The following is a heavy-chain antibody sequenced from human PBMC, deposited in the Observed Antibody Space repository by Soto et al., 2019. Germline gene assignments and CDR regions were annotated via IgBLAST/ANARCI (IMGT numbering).Heavy chain of an antibody. V-gene: IGHV3-21*01. CDR2: ISSNSAYI. CDR3: TRDASRDSSARGWFDP. D-gene: IGHD6-13*01. J-gene: IGHJ5*02. CDR1: GFTFRSFT. Sequence: GGSLRLSCAASGFTFRSFTMNWVRQAPGKGLEWVSTISSNSAYIYYTDALRGRFTISRDNAKNPLHLQINSLRAEDTAVYYCTRDASRDSSARGWFDPWGPGTLVTVSS.